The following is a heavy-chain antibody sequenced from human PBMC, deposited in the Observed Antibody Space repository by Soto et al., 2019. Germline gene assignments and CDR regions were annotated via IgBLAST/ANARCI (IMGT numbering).Heavy chain of an antibody. J-gene: IGHJ4*02. D-gene: IGHD3-22*01. V-gene: IGHV1-69*01. CDR1: RGTFTNYA. CDR3: AGIIYSGYYLPIDY. Sequence: QVQLVQSGAEVKRPGSSVRVSCKASRGTFTNYAITWVRQAPGQGLEWMGAIIPIFGSSDYAQKFQGRVTITADESTSTAYMELSSLRSEDTAMYYCAGIIYSGYYLPIDYWGQGTLVTVSS. CDR2: IIPIFGSS.